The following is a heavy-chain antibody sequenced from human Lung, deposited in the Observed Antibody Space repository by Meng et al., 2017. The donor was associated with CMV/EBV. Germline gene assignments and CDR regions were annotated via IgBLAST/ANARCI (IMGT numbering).Heavy chain of an antibody. D-gene: IGHD6-13*01. J-gene: IGHJ5*02. Sequence: GESLKISCAASGFTFSSYAMHWVRQAPGKGLEWVAVISYDGSNKYYADSVKGRFTISRDNSKNTLYLQMNSLRAEDTAVYYCATDGGAAAGTTPRGPWGQGTLVTVSS. CDR1: GFTFSSYA. V-gene: IGHV3-30*04. CDR2: ISYDGSNK. CDR3: ATDGGAAAGTTPRGP.